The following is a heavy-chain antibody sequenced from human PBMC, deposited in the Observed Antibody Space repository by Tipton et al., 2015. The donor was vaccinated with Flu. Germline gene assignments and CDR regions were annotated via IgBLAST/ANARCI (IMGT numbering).Heavy chain of an antibody. CDR2: IYPSGTT. CDR1: SGSIRSTNYF. Sequence: GLVKPSETLSLTCTVSSGSIRSTNYFCAWIRQPPGKRLELIGSIYPSGTTYYNPSLKRRVTISVDTSKSQFSLMLRSVTAADTAVYYCARLSYYDVDLKNFYFDYWGQGALVTVSS. CDR3: ARLSYYDVDLKNFYFDY. D-gene: IGHD3-10*02. J-gene: IGHJ4*02. V-gene: IGHV4-39*01.